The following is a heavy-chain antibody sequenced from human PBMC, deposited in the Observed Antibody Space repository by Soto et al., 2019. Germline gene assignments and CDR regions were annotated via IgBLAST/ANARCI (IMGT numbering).Heavy chain of an antibody. CDR1: GFTFSSYA. CDR2: ISYDGSNK. J-gene: IGHJ4*02. V-gene: IGHV3-30-3*01. D-gene: IGHD3-22*01. Sequence: GGSLRLSCAASGFTFSSYAMHWVRQAPGKGLEWVAVISYDGSNKYYADSVKGRFTISRDNSKNTLYLQMNSLRAEDTAVYYCASPTPPYSSGYSGGFDYWGQGTLVTVSS. CDR3: ASPTPPYSSGYSGGFDY.